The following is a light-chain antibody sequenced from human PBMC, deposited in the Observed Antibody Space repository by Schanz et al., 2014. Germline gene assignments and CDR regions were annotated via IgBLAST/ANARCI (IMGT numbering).Light chain of an antibody. CDR1: QGISSY. J-gene: IGKJ1*01. Sequence: IQMTQSPATLSASVGDRVTLTCRATQGISSYLAWYQQKPGKAPKLLIYAASSLQSGVPSRFSGSGSGTDFTLTISSLQPEDFATYYCQQSYSTPERTFGQGTKVEIK. CDR2: AAS. V-gene: IGKV1-39*01. CDR3: QQSYSTPERT.